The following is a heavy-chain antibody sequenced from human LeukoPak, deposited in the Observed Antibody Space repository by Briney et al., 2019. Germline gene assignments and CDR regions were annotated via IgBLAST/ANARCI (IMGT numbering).Heavy chain of an antibody. V-gene: IGHV4-59*01. CDR1: GGSMSSYY. Sequence: TSETLSLTCTVSGGSMSSYYWSWIRQPPGKGLGWIGYIYYSGSTNYNPSLKSRVTISVDTSKNQFSLKLSSVIAADTAVYYCAREPWDSSSSSYYFDYWGQGTLVTVSS. CDR2: IYYSGST. D-gene: IGHD6-6*01. CDR3: AREPWDSSSSSYYFDY. J-gene: IGHJ4*02.